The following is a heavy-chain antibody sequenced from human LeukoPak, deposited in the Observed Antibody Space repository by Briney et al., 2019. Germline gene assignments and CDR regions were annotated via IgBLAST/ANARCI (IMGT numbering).Heavy chain of an antibody. J-gene: IGHJ4*02. Sequence: SETLSLTCTVSGGSISSSSYYWGWIRQPPGKGLEWIGSIYYSGSTYYNPSLKSRVTISVDTSKNQFSLKLSSVTAADTAVYYCARIVVPAAMIGYWGQGTLVTVSS. CDR1: GGSISSSSYY. CDR3: ARIVVPAAMIGY. CDR2: IYYSGST. D-gene: IGHD2-2*01. V-gene: IGHV4-39*07.